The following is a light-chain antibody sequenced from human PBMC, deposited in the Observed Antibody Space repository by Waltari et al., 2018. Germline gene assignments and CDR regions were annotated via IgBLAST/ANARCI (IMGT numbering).Light chain of an antibody. CDR3: QQYHESPPIT. J-gene: IGKJ3*01. Sequence: EIVMTQSPATLSVSPGERATLSCSASQSISSQLAWYQQKPGQAPRLLIYGASTRATGIPARFSGSGSGTEFTLTISSLQSEDFAVYFCQQYHESPPITFGPGTKVDIK. CDR2: GAS. V-gene: IGKV3-15*01. CDR1: QSISSQ.